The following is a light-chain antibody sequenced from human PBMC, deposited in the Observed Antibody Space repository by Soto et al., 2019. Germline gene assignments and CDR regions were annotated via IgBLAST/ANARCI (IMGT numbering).Light chain of an antibody. Sequence: IVLTQSPATLSLSPGERATLSCRASRSVSSYLGWYQQKPGQAPRLLIYDASQRATGVPSRFSGSGSGTDFTLTISSLEPEDFAVYFCQQRSSWPPYTFGGVTKVEIK. J-gene: IGKJ4*01. CDR3: QQRSSWPPYT. CDR1: RSVSSY. CDR2: DAS. V-gene: IGKV3-11*01.